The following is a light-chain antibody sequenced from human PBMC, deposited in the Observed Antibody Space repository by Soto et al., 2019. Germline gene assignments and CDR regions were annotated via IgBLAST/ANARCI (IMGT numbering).Light chain of an antibody. V-gene: IGKV1-16*02. CDR1: QDISNY. J-gene: IGKJ4*01. CDR2: AAS. Sequence: DIQMTQSPSTLSAFVGDRVTITCRASQDISNYLAWFQQKPGKAPKSLIYAASSLQSGVPSKFSGSGSGTDFTLSISRLEPADSAVYYCQQYGSSLTFGGGTKVDIK. CDR3: QQYGSSLT.